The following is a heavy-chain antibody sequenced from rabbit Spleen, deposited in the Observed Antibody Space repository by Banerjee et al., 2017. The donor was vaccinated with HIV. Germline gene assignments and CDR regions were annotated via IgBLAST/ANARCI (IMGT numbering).Heavy chain of an antibody. Sequence: QEQLVESGGGLVQPGGSLKLSCTASGFSFSNKAVMCWVRQAPGKGLEWIACIHGGNTYYANWARGRFTISKTSSTTVTLQMTSLTAADTATYFCARSGFVGWGGDGDLTGNKLWGQGTLVTVS. CDR2: IHGGNT. CDR3: ARSGFVGWGGDGDLTGNKL. D-gene: IGHD4-1*01. V-gene: IGHV1S45*01. CDR1: GFSFSNKAV. J-gene: IGHJ4*01.